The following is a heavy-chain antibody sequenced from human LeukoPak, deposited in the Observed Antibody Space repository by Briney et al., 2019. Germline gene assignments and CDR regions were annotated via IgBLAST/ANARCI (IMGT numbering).Heavy chain of an antibody. J-gene: IGHJ1*01. CDR2: FDPEDGET. D-gene: IGHD1-26*01. V-gene: IGHV1-24*01. CDR1: GYTLTELS. Sequence: ASVKVPCKVSGYTLTELSMHWVRQAPGKGLEWMGGFDPEDGETIYAQKFQGRVTMTEDTSTDTAYMELSSLRSEDTAVYYCATGDSGSYQSEYFQHWGQGTLVTVSS. CDR3: ATGDSGSYQSEYFQH.